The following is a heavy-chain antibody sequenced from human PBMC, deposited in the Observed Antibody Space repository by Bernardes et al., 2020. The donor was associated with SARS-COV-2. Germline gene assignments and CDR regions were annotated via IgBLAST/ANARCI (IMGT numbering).Heavy chain of an antibody. CDR1: GYTFTSYP. D-gene: IGHD1-7*01. CDR2: INAGNGNT. J-gene: IGHJ3*02. CDR3: ARLNTWNYNAFDI. Sequence: ASVKVSCQASGYTFTSYPIVWVRQAPGQGLQWMAWINAGNGNTKYSREFQDRVTITRDTSATIVYMEVSSLRSEDTAVYYCARLNTWNYNAFDIWGQGTTVTVSS. V-gene: IGHV1-3*03.